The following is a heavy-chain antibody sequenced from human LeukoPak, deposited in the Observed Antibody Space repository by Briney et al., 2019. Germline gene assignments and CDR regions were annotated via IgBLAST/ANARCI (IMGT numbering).Heavy chain of an antibody. D-gene: IGHD3-22*01. CDR2: IYTSGST. CDR3: AREGTLQPAYYYDSSGFDP. V-gene: IGHV4-4*07. Sequence: SETLSLTCTVSGGSISSYYWSWIRQPAGKGLEWIGRIYTSGSTNYNPSLKSRVTMSVDTSKNQFSLKLGSVTAADTAVYYCAREGTLQPAYYYDSSGFDPWGQGTLVTVSS. J-gene: IGHJ5*02. CDR1: GGSISSYY.